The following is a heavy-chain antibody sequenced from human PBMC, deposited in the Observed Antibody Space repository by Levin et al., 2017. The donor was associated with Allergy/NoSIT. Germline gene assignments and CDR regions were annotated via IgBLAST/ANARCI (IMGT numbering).Heavy chain of an antibody. CDR2: IDFSGGT. J-gene: IGHJ6*02. Sequence: PSQTLSLTCTVSGDSVSPSYWTWIRQPPGKGLEWIGYIDFSGGTNYSPSLMSRVTMSLDTSKNQVSLRLRSVTTADTAIYYCARCAPKKNYYYGVDVWGQGTTVTVSS. V-gene: IGHV4-59*02. CDR3: ARCAPKKNYYYGVDV. CDR1: GDSVSPSY.